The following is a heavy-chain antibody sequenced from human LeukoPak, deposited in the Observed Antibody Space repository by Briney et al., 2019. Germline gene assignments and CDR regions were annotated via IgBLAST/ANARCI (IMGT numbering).Heavy chain of an antibody. CDR1: GNYW. J-gene: IGHJ4*02. Sequence: GGSLRLSCAASGNYWMHWVRQAPGKGLEWVAVISYDGSNKYYADSVKGRFTISRDNSKNTLYLQMNSLRAEDTAVYYCARDSKGFDYWGQGTLVTVSS. CDR3: ARDSKGFDY. V-gene: IGHV3-30*03. CDR2: ISYDGSNK.